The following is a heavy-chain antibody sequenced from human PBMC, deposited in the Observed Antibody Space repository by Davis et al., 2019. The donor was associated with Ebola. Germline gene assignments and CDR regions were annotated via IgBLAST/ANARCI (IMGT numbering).Heavy chain of an antibody. V-gene: IGHV3-21*01. Sequence: GGSLRLSCAASGFTFSSYSMNWVRQAPGKGLEWVSSISSSSSYIYYADSVKGRFTISRDNAKNSLYLQMNSLRAEDTAVYYCAREAEDYYGMDVWGKGTTVTVSS. CDR2: ISSSSSYI. CDR3: AREAEDYYGMDV. CDR1: GFTFSSYS. D-gene: IGHD6-19*01. J-gene: IGHJ6*04.